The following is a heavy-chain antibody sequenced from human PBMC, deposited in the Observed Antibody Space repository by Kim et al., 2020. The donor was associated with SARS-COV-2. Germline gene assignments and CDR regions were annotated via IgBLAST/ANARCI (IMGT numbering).Heavy chain of an antibody. CDR3: AKDTGCSEDSNSATDD. CDR1: GFIFGDYA. D-gene: IGHD2-15*01. V-gene: IGHV3-43*02. J-gene: IGHJ1*01. Sequence: GGSLRLSCSASGFIFGDYAMHWIRQAPGKGLEWVSFISRNGGGTSYADSVKGRFTISRDNCKNTLYLQMNSLRPDDTAFYYCAKDTGCSEDSNSATDDWG. CDR2: ISRNGGGT.